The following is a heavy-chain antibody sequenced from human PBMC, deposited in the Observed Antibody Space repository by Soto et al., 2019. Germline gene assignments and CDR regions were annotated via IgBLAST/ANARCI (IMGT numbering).Heavy chain of an antibody. CDR3: ARGHSSTWYPLPVCY. CDR1: GGSVSSDNYY. CDR2: IYYSGNN. Sequence: QVQLQESGPGLVKPSETLSLTCTVSGGSVSSDNYYWSWIRQPPGKGLEWIGYIYYSGNNKYNPSLKRRVTISVDRSNNQFSLKLSSVTAADTAGYYLARGHSSTWYPLPVCYRGQGTLVTVSS. V-gene: IGHV4-61*01. J-gene: IGHJ4*02. D-gene: IGHD6-13*01.